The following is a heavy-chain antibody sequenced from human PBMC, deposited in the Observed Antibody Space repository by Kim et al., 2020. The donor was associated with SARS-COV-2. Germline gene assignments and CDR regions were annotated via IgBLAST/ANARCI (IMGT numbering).Heavy chain of an antibody. CDR1: GYTFTSYY. Sequence: ASVKVSCKASGYTFTSYYMHWVRQASGQGLEWMGIINPSGGSTSYAQKFQGRVTMTRDTSTSTVYMELSSLRSEDTAVYYCGTFPHYCGGDCHFDYWGQGTLVTVSS. D-gene: IGHD2-21*02. V-gene: IGHV1-46*01. J-gene: IGHJ4*02. CDR2: INPSGGST. CDR3: GTFPHYCGGDCHFDY.